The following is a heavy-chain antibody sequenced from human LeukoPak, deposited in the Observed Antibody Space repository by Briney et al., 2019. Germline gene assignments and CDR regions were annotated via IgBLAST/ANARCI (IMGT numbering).Heavy chain of an antibody. D-gene: IGHD3-9*01. Sequence: GGSLRLSCAASGFTFDDYAMHWVRQAPGKGLEWVSLISGDGDSTYYADSVKGRFTISRDNSKNSLYLQMNSLRTEDTALYYCAKGGPNYDILTGYSFDYWGQGTLVTVSS. V-gene: IGHV3-43*02. CDR3: AKGGPNYDILTGYSFDY. J-gene: IGHJ4*02. CDR1: GFTFDDYA. CDR2: ISGDGDST.